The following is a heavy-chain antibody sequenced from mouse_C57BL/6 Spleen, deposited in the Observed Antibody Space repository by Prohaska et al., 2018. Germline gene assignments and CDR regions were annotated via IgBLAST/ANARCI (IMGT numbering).Heavy chain of an antibody. J-gene: IGHJ1*03. CDR1: GYSITSGYY. Sequence: DVQLQESGPGLVKPSQSLSLTCSVTGYSITSGYYWNWIRQFPGNKLEWMGYISYDGSNNYNPSLKNRISITRDTSKNQFFLKLNSVTTEDTATYYCARGGGYFDVWGTGTTVTVSS. CDR2: ISYDGSN. CDR3: ARGGGYFDV. V-gene: IGHV3-6*01.